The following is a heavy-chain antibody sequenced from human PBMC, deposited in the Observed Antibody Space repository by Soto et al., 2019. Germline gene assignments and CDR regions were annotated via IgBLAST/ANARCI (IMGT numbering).Heavy chain of an antibody. D-gene: IGHD2-2*01. Sequence: PGGSLRLSCAASGFTFSSYGMHWVRQAPGKXLEWVAVIWYDGSNKYYADSVKGRFTISRDNSKNTLYLQMNSLRAEATAVYYCPRAQIQFGRVVVVLDDGMDVCGQRSTVT. CDR1: GFTFSSYG. CDR3: PRAQIQFGRVVVVLDDGMDV. J-gene: IGHJ6*02. CDR2: IWYDGSNK. V-gene: IGHV3-33*01.